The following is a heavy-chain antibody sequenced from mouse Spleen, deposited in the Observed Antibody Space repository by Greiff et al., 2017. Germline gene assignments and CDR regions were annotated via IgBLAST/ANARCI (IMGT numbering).Heavy chain of an antibody. CDR1: GFSLTSYG. CDR2: IWSDGST. CDR3: ARSSTGTWYFDV. Sequence: QVQLQQSGPGLVAPSQSLSITCTISGFSLTSYGVHWVRQPPGKGLEWLVVIWSDGSTTYNSALKSRLSISKDNSKSQVFLKMNSLQTDDTAMYYCARSSTGTWYFDVWGAGTTVTVSS. J-gene: IGHJ1*01. V-gene: IGHV2-6-1*01. D-gene: IGHD4-1*02.